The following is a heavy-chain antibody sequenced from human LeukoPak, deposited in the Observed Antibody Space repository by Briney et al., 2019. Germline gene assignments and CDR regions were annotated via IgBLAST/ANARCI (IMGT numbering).Heavy chain of an antibody. CDR1: GGTFSSYA. CDR3: ARDRRSLVVVTATSIGYYYGMEV. J-gene: IGHJ6*02. CDR2: IIPILGIA. V-gene: IGHV1-69*04. Sequence: GASVKVSCKASGGTFSSYAISWVRQAPGQGLEWMGRIIPILGIANYAQKFQGRVTITADKSTSTAYMELSSLRSEDTAVYYCARDRRSLVVVTATSIGYYYGMEVWGQGTTVTVSS. D-gene: IGHD2-21*02.